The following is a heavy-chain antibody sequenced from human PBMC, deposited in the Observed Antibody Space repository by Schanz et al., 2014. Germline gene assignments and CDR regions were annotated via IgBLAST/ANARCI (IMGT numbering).Heavy chain of an antibody. Sequence: EVQLLESGGGLVQPGGSLRLSCAASGFTFSIYGMSWVRQAPGKGLEWVSRMIGSGSSVFYADSVKGRFTISRDNAKKSLYLRMNSLRAEDTAVYYCARDAVTSVLTPGFYYWGQGTLVTVSS. CDR1: GFTFSIYG. CDR2: MIGSGSSV. CDR3: ARDAVTSVLTPGFYY. J-gene: IGHJ4*02. D-gene: IGHD4-17*01. V-gene: IGHV3-23*01.